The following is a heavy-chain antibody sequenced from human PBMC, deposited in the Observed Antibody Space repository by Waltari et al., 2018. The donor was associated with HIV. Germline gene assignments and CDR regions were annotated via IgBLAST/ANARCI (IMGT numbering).Heavy chain of an antibody. CDR1: RFSFSDYD. J-gene: IGHJ3*02. V-gene: IGHV3-30*15. CDR3: VRETSGRDAFDI. CDR2: ISNDGNDK. D-gene: IGHD2-15*01. Sequence: LVESGGDLVQSGTSLRLSCEASRFSFSDYDMFWVRQAPGKGLEWVAVISNDGNDKKYVDSVKGRFNVSRDNVKNTLYLYMSRLRLEDTAVYYCVRETSGRDAFDIWGLGTQVIVSS.